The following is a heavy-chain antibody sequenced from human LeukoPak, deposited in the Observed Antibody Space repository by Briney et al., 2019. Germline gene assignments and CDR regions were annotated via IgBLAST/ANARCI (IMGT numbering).Heavy chain of an antibody. Sequence: SETLSLTCTVSGGSISSYYWSWIRQPPGKGLEWIGYIYYSGSTNYNPSLKSRVTISVDTSKNQFSLKVSSVTAADTAVYYCARARTRGNNWYFDYWGQGTLVTVSS. CDR3: ARARTRGNNWYFDY. CDR2: IYYSGST. J-gene: IGHJ4*02. CDR1: GGSISSYY. D-gene: IGHD1-1*01. V-gene: IGHV4-59*01.